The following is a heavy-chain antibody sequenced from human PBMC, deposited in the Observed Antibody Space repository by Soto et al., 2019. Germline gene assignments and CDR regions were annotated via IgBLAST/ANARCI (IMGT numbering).Heavy chain of an antibody. V-gene: IGHV3-23*01. CDR3: AKENEYSSVLDYFDY. D-gene: IGHD6-19*01. CDR2: IIGSGGST. Sequence: PGGSLRLSCAASGFTFRSYAMSWVHQAPGKGLEWVSGIIGSGGSTYYADSVKGRFSISRDNSKNTLYLQMNSLRAEDSAVYYCAKENEYSSVLDYFDYWGQGTLVTVSS. J-gene: IGHJ4*02. CDR1: GFTFRSYA.